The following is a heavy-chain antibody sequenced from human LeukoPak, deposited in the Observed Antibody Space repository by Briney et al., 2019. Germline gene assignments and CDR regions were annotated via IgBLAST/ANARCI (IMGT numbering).Heavy chain of an antibody. Sequence: GGSLRLSCVASGFTFSNYAMTWVRQAPGKGLEWVSAITGSGDTTYYADSVKGRFTISRDNSKNTLYLLMNSLRVDDTAVYFCAKRNPHTSGWYEHWGQGTLVTVAS. CDR1: GFTFSNYA. D-gene: IGHD6-19*01. V-gene: IGHV3-23*01. J-gene: IGHJ5*02. CDR3: AKRNPHTSGWYEH. CDR2: ITGSGDTT.